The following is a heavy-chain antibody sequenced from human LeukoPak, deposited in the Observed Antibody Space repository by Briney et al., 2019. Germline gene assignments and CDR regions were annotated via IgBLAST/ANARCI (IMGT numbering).Heavy chain of an antibody. V-gene: IGHV4-31*03. J-gene: IGHJ4*02. CDR3: ARVNDYGDYDADY. D-gene: IGHD4-17*01. CDR2: IYYSGST. CDR1: GGSISRGGYY. Sequence: PSETLSLTCTVSGGSISRGGYYWGWIRQHPGKGLEWIGYIYYSGSTYYNPSLKSRVTISVDTSKNQFSLKLSSVTAADTAVYYCARVNDYGDYDADYWGQGTLVTASS.